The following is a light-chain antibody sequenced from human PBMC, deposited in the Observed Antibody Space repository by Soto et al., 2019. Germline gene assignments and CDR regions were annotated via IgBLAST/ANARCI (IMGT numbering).Light chain of an antibody. J-gene: IGLJ2*01. Sequence: QSALTQPASVSGSPGQSITISCTGTSSDVGGYNYVSWYQQHPGKAPKLMIYDVSNRPSGVSNRFSGSKSGNTASLTISGLQAEDEADYDCSSYTISSTLMVFGGGTKVTVL. CDR1: SSDVGGYNY. CDR2: DVS. CDR3: SSYTISSTLMV. V-gene: IGLV2-14*01.